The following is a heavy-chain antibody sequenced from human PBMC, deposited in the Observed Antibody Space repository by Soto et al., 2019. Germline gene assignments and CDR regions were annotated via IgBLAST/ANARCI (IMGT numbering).Heavy chain of an antibody. J-gene: IGHJ4*02. CDR2: ISAYNGDT. V-gene: IGHV1-18*01. Sequence: GASVKVSCKTSGYTFTRYSISWVRQAPGQGLEWMGWISAYNGDTNYAQNLQGRVTLTTDASTSTAYMEVRSLRSDDTAMYYCARDHAGSGWFRFDYWGQGNLVTVSS. D-gene: IGHD6-19*01. CDR1: GYTFTRYS. CDR3: ARDHAGSGWFRFDY.